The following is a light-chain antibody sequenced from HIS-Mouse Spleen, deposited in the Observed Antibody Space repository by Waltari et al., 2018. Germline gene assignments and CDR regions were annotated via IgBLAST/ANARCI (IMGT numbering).Light chain of an antibody. Sequence: SYELTQPPSVSVSPGQTARITCSGDALPKKLAYWYQQKSGQAPVLVIYEDSKRPSGIPERFSGSSSGTMATLTISGAQVEDEADYYCYSTDSSGNHYVFGTGTKVTVL. CDR2: EDS. CDR1: ALPKKL. CDR3: YSTDSSGNHYV. V-gene: IGLV3-10*01. J-gene: IGLJ1*01.